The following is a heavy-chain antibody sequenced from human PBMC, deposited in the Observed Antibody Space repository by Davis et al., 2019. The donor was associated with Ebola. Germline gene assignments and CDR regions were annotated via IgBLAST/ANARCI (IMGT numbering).Heavy chain of an antibody. D-gene: IGHD6-13*01. Sequence: GESLKISCTASGFTFGDYAMSWFRQAPGKGLEWVGFIRSKAYGGTTEYAASVKGRFTISRDDSKSIAYLQMNSLKTEDTAVYYCTREFIAAAADYWGQGTLVTVSS. CDR3: TREFIAAAADY. V-gene: IGHV3-49*03. J-gene: IGHJ4*02. CDR1: GFTFGDYA. CDR2: IRSKAYGGTT.